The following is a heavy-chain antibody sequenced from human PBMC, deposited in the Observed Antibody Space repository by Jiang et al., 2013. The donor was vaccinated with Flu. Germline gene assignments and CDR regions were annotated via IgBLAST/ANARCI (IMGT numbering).Heavy chain of an antibody. CDR3: ARHDPSYSYGSGSYGHAFDM. CDR2: IYYTGGT. V-gene: IGHV4-39*01. Sequence: GSGLVKPSETLSVTCTVSGGSITSSNYYWGWIRQPPGKGLEWIGSIYYTGGTHYNPSLKSRVTISVDTSKNQFSLKLSSVTAADTAAYYCARHDPSYSYGSGSYGHAFDMWGKGQWSPSLQ. J-gene: IGHJ3*02. D-gene: IGHD3-10*01. CDR1: GGSITSSNYY.